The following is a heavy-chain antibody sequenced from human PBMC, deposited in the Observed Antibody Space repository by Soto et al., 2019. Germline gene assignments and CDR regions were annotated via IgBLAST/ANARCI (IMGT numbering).Heavy chain of an antibody. CDR2: ISGSGGST. V-gene: IGHV3-23*01. J-gene: IGHJ4*02. CDR1: GVTFSSYA. CDR3: AKKGSGIAAAGIDY. Sequence: PGGSLRLSCAASGVTFSSYAMSWVRQAPGKGLEWVSAISGSGGSTYYADSVKGRFTISRDNSKNTLYLQMNSLRAEDTAVYYCAKKGSGIAAAGIDYWGQGTLVTVSS. D-gene: IGHD6-13*01.